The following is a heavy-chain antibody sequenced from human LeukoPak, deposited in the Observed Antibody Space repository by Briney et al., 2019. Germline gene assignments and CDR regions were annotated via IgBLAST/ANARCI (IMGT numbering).Heavy chain of an antibody. J-gene: IGHJ4*02. CDR1: GFTFGDYA. CDR2: IKSKAYGATT. CDR3: SRTRSVAGSSIYFDY. Sequence: KPGGSLRLSCTGSGFTFGDYAMSWFRRAPGKGLEWVSFIKSKAYGATTEYAASVKGRFTVSRDDSKSIAYLHMNSLKTEDTAVYYCSRTRSVAGSSIYFDYWGQGTLVTVSS. V-gene: IGHV3-49*05. D-gene: IGHD6-19*01.